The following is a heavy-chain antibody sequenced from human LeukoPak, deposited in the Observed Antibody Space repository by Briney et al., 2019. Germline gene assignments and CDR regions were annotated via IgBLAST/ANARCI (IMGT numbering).Heavy chain of an antibody. V-gene: IGHV4-59*01. CDR2: IYYTRST. CDR3: ARDRCSGGSCHSDY. D-gene: IGHD2-15*01. Sequence: GYIYYTRSTNYNPSLKSRVTISVDTSKNQFSLKLSSVTAADTAMYSCARDRCSGGSCHSDYWGQGTLVTVSS. J-gene: IGHJ4*02.